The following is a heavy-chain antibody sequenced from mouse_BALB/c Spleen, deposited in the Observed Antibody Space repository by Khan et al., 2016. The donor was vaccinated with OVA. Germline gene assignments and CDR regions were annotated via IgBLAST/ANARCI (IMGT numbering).Heavy chain of an antibody. D-gene: IGHD2-4*01. CDR1: GFSLTGYG. CDR3: AREIYYDYAYYYAMDY. CDR2: IWGDGST. Sequence: VQLQESGPGLVAPSQSLSITCTVSGFSLTGYGVNWVRQPPGKGLEWLGMIWGDGSTDYNSALKFRLSISKDNSKSQVFLKMNSLQTDDTARYYCAREIYYDYAYYYAMDYGGQGTSVTGSS. V-gene: IGHV2-6-7*01. J-gene: IGHJ4*01.